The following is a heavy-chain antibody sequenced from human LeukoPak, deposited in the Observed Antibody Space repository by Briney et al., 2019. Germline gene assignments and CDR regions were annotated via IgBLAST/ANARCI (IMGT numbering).Heavy chain of an antibody. J-gene: IGHJ4*02. CDR3: ARSNYYDSSGYPWDY. CDR1: GGSISNYY. CDR2: INHSGST. V-gene: IGHV4-34*01. Sequence: SETLSLTCTVSGGSISNYYWSWIRQPPGKGLEWIGEINHSGSTNYNPSLKSRVTISVDTSKNQFSLKLSSVTAADTAVYYCARSNYYDSSGYPWDYWGQGTLVTVSS. D-gene: IGHD3-22*01.